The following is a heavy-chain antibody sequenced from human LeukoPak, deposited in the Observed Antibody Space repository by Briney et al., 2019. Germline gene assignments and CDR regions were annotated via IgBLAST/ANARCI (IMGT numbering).Heavy chain of an antibody. CDR2: IYYSGST. Sequence: PSETLSLTCIVSGGSISSYYWSWIRQPPGKGLEWIGYIYYSGSTNYNPSLKSRVTISVDTSKNQFSLKLSSVTAADTAVYYCASSDSGYDFWFDYWGQGTLVTVSS. CDR1: GGSISSYY. V-gene: IGHV4-59*01. CDR3: ASSDSGYDFWFDY. D-gene: IGHD5-12*01. J-gene: IGHJ4*02.